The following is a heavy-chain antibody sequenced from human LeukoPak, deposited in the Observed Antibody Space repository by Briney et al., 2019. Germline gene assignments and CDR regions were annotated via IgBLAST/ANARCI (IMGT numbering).Heavy chain of an antibody. V-gene: IGHV3-21*01. CDR2: ISSSSSYI. CDR3: ARERHSYGYLDY. CDR1: GFTFSSYS. D-gene: IGHD5-18*01. J-gene: IGHJ4*02. Sequence: GGSLRLSCAASGFTFSSYSMNWVRQAPGKGLEWVSSISSSSSYIYYADSVKGRFTISRDSAKNSLYLQMNSLRAEDTAVYYCARERHSYGYLDYWGQGTLVTVSS.